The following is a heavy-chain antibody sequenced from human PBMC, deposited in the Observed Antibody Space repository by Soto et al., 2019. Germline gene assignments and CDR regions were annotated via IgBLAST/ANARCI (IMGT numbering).Heavy chain of an antibody. J-gene: IGHJ3*01. V-gene: IGHV4-59*01. CDR2: IYYSWTT. D-gene: IGHD1-26*01. CDR3: ARGRGGTYDAFDL. Sequence: SETLSLTCTVSAGSSSTYFWIWIRQPGGKGVEWIGYIYYSWTTNYNPSLKSRVTILLGTSKNQFSLRLSSVTAANTAVYYCARGRGGTYDAFDLWGQGTLVTVS. CDR1: AGSSSTYF.